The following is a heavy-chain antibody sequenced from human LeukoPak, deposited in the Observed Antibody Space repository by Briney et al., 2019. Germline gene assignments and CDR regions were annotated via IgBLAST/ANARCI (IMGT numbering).Heavy chain of an antibody. D-gene: IGHD6-19*01. CDR2: ISSSSTYI. V-gene: IGHV3-11*06. J-gene: IGHJ5*02. Sequence: GGSLRLSCAASGFSFSDYYMSWIRQAPGKGLEWVSYISSSSTYINYADSVKGRFTISRDNAKNSLYLQMNSLRADDTAVYYCAREGKQWLVHWFDPWGQGTLVTVSS. CDR3: AREGKQWLVHWFDP. CDR1: GFSFSDYY.